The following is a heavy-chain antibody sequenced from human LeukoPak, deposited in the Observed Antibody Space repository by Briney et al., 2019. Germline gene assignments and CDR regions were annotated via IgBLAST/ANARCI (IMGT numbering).Heavy chain of an antibody. CDR2: IGTSSSTI. Sequence: GGSLRLSCAASGFTFRSYSMKGVRQPPGKGLEGVSNIGTSSSTIYYGDSVKGRFTISRDNAKTSLYLHMNSLRADDTAVYYCARFAAGGSYYYSMDVWGKGTTVTVSS. CDR3: ARFAAGGSYYYSMDV. J-gene: IGHJ6*03. CDR1: GFTFRSYS. D-gene: IGHD6-25*01. V-gene: IGHV3-48*01.